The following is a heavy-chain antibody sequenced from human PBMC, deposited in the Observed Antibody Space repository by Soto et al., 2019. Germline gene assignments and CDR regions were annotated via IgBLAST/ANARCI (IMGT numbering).Heavy chain of an antibody. CDR2: INPSAGST. D-gene: IGHD5-18*01. CDR3: ARTVDTGWFDP. Sequence: GASEKVSCKASGYTFTSYYMHWVRQAPGQGLEWMGIINPSAGSTSYAQKFQGRVTMTRDTSTSTVYMELSSLRSEDTAVYYCARTVDTGWFDPWGQGTLVTVSS. J-gene: IGHJ5*02. V-gene: IGHV1-46*01. CDR1: GYTFTSYY.